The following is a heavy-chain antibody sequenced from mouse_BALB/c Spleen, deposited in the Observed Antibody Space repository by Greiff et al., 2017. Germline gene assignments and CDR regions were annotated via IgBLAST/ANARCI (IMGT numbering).Heavy chain of an antibody. CDR2: ISDGGSYT. Sequence: EVHLVESGGGLVKPGGSLKLSCAASGFTFSDYYMYWVRQTPEKTLEWVATISDGGSYTYYPDSVKGRFTISRDNAKNNLYLQMSSLKSEDTAMYYCARGGLGYYAMDYWGQGTSVTVSS. J-gene: IGHJ4*01. D-gene: IGHD4-1*01. CDR1: GFTFSDYY. CDR3: ARGGLGYYAMDY. V-gene: IGHV5-4*02.